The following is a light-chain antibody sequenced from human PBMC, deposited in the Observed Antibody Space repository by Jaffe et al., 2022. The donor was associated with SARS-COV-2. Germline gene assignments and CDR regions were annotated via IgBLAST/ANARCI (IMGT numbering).Light chain of an antibody. Sequence: DIQMTQSPSSLSASVGDRVTITCRASQNISNYLAWFQHRPGKGPKSLIYAASSLQSGVPSKFSGSGSGTDFTLTVSSLQPEDFATYYCQQYSTYPWTFGQGTKVDIK. J-gene: IGKJ1*01. CDR3: QQYSTYPWT. V-gene: IGKV1-16*02. CDR1: QNISNY. CDR2: AAS.